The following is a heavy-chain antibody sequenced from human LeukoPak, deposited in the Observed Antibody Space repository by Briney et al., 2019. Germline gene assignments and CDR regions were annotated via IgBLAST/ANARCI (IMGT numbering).Heavy chain of an antibody. CDR2: MSYDGNSI. CDR1: GFTFLDFA. J-gene: IGHJ4*02. D-gene: IGHD6-13*01. Sequence: GGSLRLSCVTSGFTFLDFAVHWVRQAPGKGLEWVAVMSYDGNSIYYVDSVKGRFTLSRDSSRNTLYLQMNSLRREDTAVYYCTREWGAAADYWGQGTLVTVSS. CDR3: TREWGAAADY. V-gene: IGHV3-30-3*01.